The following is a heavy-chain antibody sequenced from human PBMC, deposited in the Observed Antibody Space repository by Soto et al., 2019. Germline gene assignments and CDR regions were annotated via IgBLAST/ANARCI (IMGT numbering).Heavy chain of an antibody. V-gene: IGHV1-69*02. Sequence: ASVKVSCKASGGTFSSYTISWVRQAPGQGLEWMGRIIPILGIANYAQKFQGRVTITADKSTSTAYMELISLRSEDTAVYYCARNPPYCGGECYFDYWGQGTLVTVSS. D-gene: IGHD2-21*01. CDR3: ARNPPYCGGECYFDY. CDR1: GGTFSSYT. CDR2: IIPILGIA. J-gene: IGHJ4*02.